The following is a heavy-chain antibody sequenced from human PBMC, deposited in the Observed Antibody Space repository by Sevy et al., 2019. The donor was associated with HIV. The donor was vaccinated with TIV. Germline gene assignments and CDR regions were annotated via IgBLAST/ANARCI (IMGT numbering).Heavy chain of an antibody. D-gene: IGHD6-19*01. Sequence: GSLRLSCTVSGGFISSSSYYWGWIRQPPGKGLEWIGSIYYSGSTYYNPSLKSRVTISVDTSKNQFSLKLSSVTAADTAVYYCARHGQWLVTWGQGTLVTVSS. CDR1: GGFISSSSYY. CDR2: IYYSGST. V-gene: IGHV4-39*01. CDR3: ARHGQWLVT. J-gene: IGHJ5*02.